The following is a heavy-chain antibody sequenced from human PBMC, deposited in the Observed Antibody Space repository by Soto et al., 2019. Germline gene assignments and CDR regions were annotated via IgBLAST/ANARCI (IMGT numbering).Heavy chain of an antibody. Sequence: ASVKVSCKASGYTFTNNDVSWVRQATGQGLEWMGWMNPGSGDTGYAQKVQGRVTMTRDISIATAYMELNSLTSEDTAVYYCARVNYYDSSGYQAWFDPWGQGTLVTAPQ. J-gene: IGHJ5*02. V-gene: IGHV1-8*02. CDR3: ARVNYYDSSGYQAWFDP. CDR1: GYTFTNND. D-gene: IGHD3-22*01. CDR2: MNPGSGDT.